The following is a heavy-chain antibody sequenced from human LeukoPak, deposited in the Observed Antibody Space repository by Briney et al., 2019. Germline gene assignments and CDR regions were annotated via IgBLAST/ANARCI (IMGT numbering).Heavy chain of an antibody. CDR3: ASSGSGSMGAFDI. V-gene: IGHV3-7*01. CDR1: GFTFSSYW. CDR2: IKQDGSEK. J-gene: IGHJ3*02. D-gene: IGHD3-10*01. Sequence: GGSLRLSCAASGFTFSSYWMSWVRQAPGKGLEWLANIKQDGSEKYYVDSVKGRFTISRVNAKNSLYLQMNSLRAEDTAVYYCASSGSGSMGAFDIWGQGTMVTVSS.